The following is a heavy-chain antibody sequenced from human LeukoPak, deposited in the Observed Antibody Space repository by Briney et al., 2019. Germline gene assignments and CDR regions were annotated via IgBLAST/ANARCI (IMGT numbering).Heavy chain of an antibody. D-gene: IGHD3-10*02. CDR1: GFTFSNYA. CDR2: ISSSGQTI. CDR3: ARVDLVQGVTNYYYMDV. J-gene: IGHJ6*03. V-gene: IGHV3-48*03. Sequence: GGSLRLSYAASGFTFSNYAMNWVRQAPGKGLEWISYISSSGQTIYYADSVKGRFTISRDNAKNSLYLQMSSLRAEDTAIYYCARVDLVQGVTNYYYMDVWGKGTTVTVSS.